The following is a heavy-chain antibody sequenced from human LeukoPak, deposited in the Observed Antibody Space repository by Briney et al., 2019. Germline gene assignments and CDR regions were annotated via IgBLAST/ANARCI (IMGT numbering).Heavy chain of an antibody. D-gene: IGHD6-19*01. CDR1: GGSFSGYY. J-gene: IGHJ5*02. CDR2: INHSGSS. V-gene: IGHV4-34*01. CDR3: ARGSPPYNSGWAIYNWFDP. Sequence: SETLSLTCAVYGGSFSGYYWSWIRQPPGKGLEWIGEINHSGSSNYNPSLKSRVTMSVDTSKNQVSLKLSSVTAADTAVYYCARGSPPYNSGWAIYNWFDPWGQGTLVTVSS.